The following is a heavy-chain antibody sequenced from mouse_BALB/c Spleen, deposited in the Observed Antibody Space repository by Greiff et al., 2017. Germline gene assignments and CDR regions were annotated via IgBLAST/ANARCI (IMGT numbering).Heavy chain of an antibody. Sequence: DVQLVESGGGLVQPGGSRKLSCAASGFTFSSFGMHWVRQAPEKGLEWVAYISSGSSTIYYADTVKGRFTISRDNPKNTLFLQMTSLRSEDTAMYYCARGTGTRAMDYWGQGTSVTVSS. CDR1: GFTFSSFG. CDR3: ARGTGTRAMDY. J-gene: IGHJ4*01. CDR2: ISSGSSTI. D-gene: IGHD4-1*01. V-gene: IGHV5-17*02.